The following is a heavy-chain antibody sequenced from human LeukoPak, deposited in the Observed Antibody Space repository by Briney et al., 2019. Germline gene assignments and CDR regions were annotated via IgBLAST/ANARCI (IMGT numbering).Heavy chain of an antibody. CDR1: GFTFDDYA. Sequence: GGSLRLSCAASGFTFDDYAMHWVRQAPGKGLEWVSGISWNSGSIGYADSVKGRFTISRDNAKNSLYLQMNSLRAEDMALYYCFIVGASDSFDIWGQGTMVTVSS. CDR3: FIVGASDSFDI. CDR2: ISWNSGSI. J-gene: IGHJ3*02. D-gene: IGHD1-26*01. V-gene: IGHV3-9*03.